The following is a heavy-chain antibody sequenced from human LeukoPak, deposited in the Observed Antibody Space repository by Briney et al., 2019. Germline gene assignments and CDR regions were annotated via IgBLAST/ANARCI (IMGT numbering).Heavy chain of an antibody. D-gene: IGHD6-19*01. CDR1: GFXFSNYA. CDR3: ARDFSYTTGWYKYFQH. J-gene: IGHJ1*01. Sequence: GGSLRLSCAVSGFXFSNYAIHWVRQAPGKGLEWVAAISYDGSNKYYADSVKGRFTISRDNSKNTLSLQMNSLRAEDTAVYYCARDFSYTTGWYKYFQHWGQGTLVTVSS. CDR2: ISYDGSNK. V-gene: IGHV3-30-3*01.